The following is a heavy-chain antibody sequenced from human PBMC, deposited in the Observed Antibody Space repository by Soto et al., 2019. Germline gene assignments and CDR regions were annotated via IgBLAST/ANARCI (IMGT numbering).Heavy chain of an antibody. CDR1: GFTFSSYS. J-gene: IGHJ5*02. D-gene: IGHD6-19*01. Sequence: EVQLVESGGGLVKPGGSLRLSCAASGFTFSSYSMNWVRQAPGKGLEWVSSISSSSSYIYYADSVKGRFTISRDNAKNSLYLQMNSLRAEDTAVYYCARDQRLQVWGIAVAGYWFDPWGQGTLVTVSS. CDR2: ISSSSSYI. CDR3: ARDQRLQVWGIAVAGYWFDP. V-gene: IGHV3-21*01.